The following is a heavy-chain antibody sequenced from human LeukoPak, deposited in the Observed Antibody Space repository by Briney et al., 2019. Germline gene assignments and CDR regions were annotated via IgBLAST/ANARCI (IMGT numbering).Heavy chain of an antibody. D-gene: IGHD4-17*01. V-gene: IGHV3-7*01. CDR1: GFNFSNYW. J-gene: IGHJ4*02. Sequence: GGSLRLSCAASGFNFSNYWMTWVRQAPGKGLEWVANIKEDGSERYYVDSVKGRFTISRDNAKNSLYLQMNSLRAEDTAVYYCARESDYGFIDYWGQGTLVTVSS. CDR3: ARESDYGFIDY. CDR2: IKEDGSER.